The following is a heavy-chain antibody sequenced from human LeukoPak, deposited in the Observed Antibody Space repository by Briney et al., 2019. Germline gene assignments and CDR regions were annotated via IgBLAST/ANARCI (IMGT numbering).Heavy chain of an antibody. CDR2: INPSGGST. Sequence: GASVKVSCKASGYTFTSYYMHWVRQAPGLGLEWMGIINPSGGSTSYAQKFQGRVTMTRDTSTSTVYMELSSLRSEDTAVYYCARGGYCSSTSCYTPYYYYGMDVWGQGTTVTVSS. V-gene: IGHV1-46*01. D-gene: IGHD2-2*02. CDR3: ARGGYCSSTSCYTPYYYYGMDV. CDR1: GYTFTSYY. J-gene: IGHJ6*02.